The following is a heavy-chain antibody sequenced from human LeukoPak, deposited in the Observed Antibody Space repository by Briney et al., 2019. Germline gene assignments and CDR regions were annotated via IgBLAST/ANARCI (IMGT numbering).Heavy chain of an antibody. D-gene: IGHD3-9*01. CDR2: ISSSSSYI. J-gene: IGHJ4*02. V-gene: IGHV3-21*04. Sequence: SGGSLRLSCAASGFTFSSYSMNWVRQAPGKGLEWVSSISSSSSYIYYADSVKGRFTISRDNSKNTLYLQMNSLRVEDTAVYYCAKFSYFDWLFIPYFFDYWGQGALVTVSS. CDR3: AKFSYFDWLFIPYFFDY. CDR1: GFTFSSYS.